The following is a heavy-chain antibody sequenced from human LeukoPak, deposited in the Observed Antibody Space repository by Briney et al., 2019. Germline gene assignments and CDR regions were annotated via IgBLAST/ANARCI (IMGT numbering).Heavy chain of an antibody. J-gene: IGHJ4*02. CDR3: AKDARRTSGWYFFDY. D-gene: IGHD6-19*01. CDR2: ISDSGDII. Sequence: PGGSLRLSCAASGFAFSNQAMGWVRQASGKGLEWVSVISDSGDIIYYADSVKGRFTISRDNSKNTLFLQMNSLRAEDTAVYYCAKDARRTSGWYFFDYWGQGTLVTVSS. V-gene: IGHV3-23*01. CDR1: GFAFSNQA.